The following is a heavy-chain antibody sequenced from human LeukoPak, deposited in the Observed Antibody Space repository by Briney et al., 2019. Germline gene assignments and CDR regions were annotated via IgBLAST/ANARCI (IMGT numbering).Heavy chain of an antibody. V-gene: IGHV3-30*04. CDR3: ASFHSSGWYYFDY. Sequence: PGGSLRLSCAASGFTFSSYAMHWVRQAPGKGLEWVAVISYDGSNKYYADSVKGRFTISRDNSKNTLYLQMNSLRAEDTAVYYCASFHSSGWYYFDYWGQGTLVTVSS. CDR2: ISYDGSNK. CDR1: GFTFSSYA. D-gene: IGHD6-19*01. J-gene: IGHJ4*02.